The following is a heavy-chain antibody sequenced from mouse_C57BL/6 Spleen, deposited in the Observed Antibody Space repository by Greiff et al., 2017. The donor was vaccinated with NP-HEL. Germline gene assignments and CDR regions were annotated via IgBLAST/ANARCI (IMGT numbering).Heavy chain of an antibody. CDR1: GYTFTSYW. J-gene: IGHJ2*01. Sequence: QVQLQQPGAELVRPGTSVKLSCKASGYTFTSYWMHWVKQRPGQGLEWIGVIDPSDSYTNYNQKFKGKATLTVDTSSSTAYMQLSSLTSEDSAVYYCLYYGSSYDYFDYWGQGTTLTVSS. V-gene: IGHV1-59*01. CDR3: LYYGSSYDYFDY. D-gene: IGHD1-1*01. CDR2: IDPSDSYT.